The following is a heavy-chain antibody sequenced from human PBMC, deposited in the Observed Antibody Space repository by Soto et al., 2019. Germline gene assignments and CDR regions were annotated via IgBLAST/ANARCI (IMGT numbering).Heavy chain of an antibody. V-gene: IGHV3-74*03. Sequence: EVQLVESGGGLVQPGGSLRLSCAASGFTFSNYWMHWVRQAPGKGLVWISRINTDGSTTTYADSVKGRFTISRDNAKNTLFLQMNSLRAADTGVYYCARDLSTLGTPGDDFDYWGQGTLVTVSS. CDR2: INTDGSTT. CDR1: GFTFSNYW. J-gene: IGHJ4*02. D-gene: IGHD1-1*01. CDR3: ARDLSTLGTPGDDFDY.